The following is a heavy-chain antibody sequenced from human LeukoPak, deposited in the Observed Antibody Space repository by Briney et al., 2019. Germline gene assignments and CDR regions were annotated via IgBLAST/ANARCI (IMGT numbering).Heavy chain of an antibody. V-gene: IGHV7-4-1*02. CDR2: INTNTGNP. J-gene: IGHJ3*02. Sequence: GASVKVSCKASGYTFTSYAMSWVRQAPGQGLEWMGWINTNTGNPTYAQGFTGRFVFSLDTSVSTAYLQISSLKAEDTAVYYCASPNQRSEYSGYDPFDIWGQGTMVTVSS. D-gene: IGHD5-12*01. CDR1: GYTFTSYA. CDR3: ASPNQRSEYSGYDPFDI.